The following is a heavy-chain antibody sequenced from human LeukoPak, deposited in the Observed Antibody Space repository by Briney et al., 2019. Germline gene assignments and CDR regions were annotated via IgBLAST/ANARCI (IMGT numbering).Heavy chain of an antibody. CDR1: GYSFTSYW. Sequence: GESLKISCKGSGYSFTSYWIAWVRQMPGKGLEWIGIIYPGDSDTRYSQSFQGQVTISADKSISTAYLQWSSMKASDTAMYYCARWAGDSSGYYYVAALDWGQGTLVTVSS. CDR3: ARWAGDSSGYYYVAALD. CDR2: IYPGDSDT. J-gene: IGHJ4*02. V-gene: IGHV5-51*01. D-gene: IGHD3-22*01.